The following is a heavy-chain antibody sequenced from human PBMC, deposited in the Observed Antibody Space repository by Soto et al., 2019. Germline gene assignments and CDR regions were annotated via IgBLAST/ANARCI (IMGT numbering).Heavy chain of an antibody. D-gene: IGHD2-21*02. Sequence: QVQLVQSGAEVKKPGASVKVSCKPSGYTLNTYYLHWVRQAPGQGLEWMGIIHPSGGGSTYAQKILGSDTXTXXXSXXTDFMECSSLKSAETAVYYCARGGHIAVLTASFDYWGQGTLGTVSS. CDR2: IHPSGGGS. CDR3: ARGGHIAVLTASFDY. CDR1: GYTLNTYY. J-gene: IGHJ4*02. V-gene: IGHV1-46*02.